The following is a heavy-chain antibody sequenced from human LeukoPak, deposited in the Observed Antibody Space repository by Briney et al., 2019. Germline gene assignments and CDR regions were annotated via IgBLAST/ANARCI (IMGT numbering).Heavy chain of an antibody. D-gene: IGHD5-12*01. V-gene: IGHV3-23*01. J-gene: IGHJ5*02. CDR2: ISGSGGST. Sequence: GGSLRLSCAASGFTFSSYAMSWVRQAPGKGLEWVSAISGSGGSTYYADSVKGRFTISRDNSKNTLYLQMNSLRAEDTAVYYCALGRGYSGYDRNWFDPWGQGTLVTVSS. CDR1: GFTFSSYA. CDR3: ALGRGYSGYDRNWFDP.